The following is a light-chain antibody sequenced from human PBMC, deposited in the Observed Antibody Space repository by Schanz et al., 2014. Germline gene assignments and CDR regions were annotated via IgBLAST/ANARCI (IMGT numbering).Light chain of an antibody. CDR3: QQYGSSPPLT. CDR2: STS. V-gene: IGKV3-20*01. J-gene: IGKJ4*01. CDR1: QSVSSRY. Sequence: IVLTQSPGTLSLSPGERATLSCRASQSVSSRYLAWYQQKPGQAPRLLIHSTSIRATGIPDRFSGIGSGTGFTLTISRLEPEDFAVYYCQQYGSSPPLTFGGGTKVEI.